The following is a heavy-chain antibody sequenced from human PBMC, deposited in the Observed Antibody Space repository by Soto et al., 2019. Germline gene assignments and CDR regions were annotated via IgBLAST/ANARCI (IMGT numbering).Heavy chain of an antibody. Sequence: EVHLVESGGGLVQPGRSLRLSCAASGFIFEDYAMHWVRQVPGKGLEWVSSISWNSGNIGYADSVKGRFTVSRDSATSSLYLQMNSLRTEDTAFYYCAKGAVTSIVGYFDFCGQGTLVTVSS. D-gene: IGHD5-12*01. J-gene: IGHJ4*02. CDR3: AKGAVTSIVGYFDF. V-gene: IGHV3-9*01. CDR1: GFIFEDYA. CDR2: ISWNSGNI.